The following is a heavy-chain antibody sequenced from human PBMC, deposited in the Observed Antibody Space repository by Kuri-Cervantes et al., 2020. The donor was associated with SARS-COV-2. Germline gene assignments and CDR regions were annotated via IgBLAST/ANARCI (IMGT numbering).Heavy chain of an antibody. D-gene: IGHD6-19*01. Sequence: ASVKVSCKASGYTFTSYYMHWVRQAPGQGLEWMGIINPSGGSTSYAQKFQGRVTMTRDTSISTAYMELRRLRSDDTAMYYCARVESNSGWDMISGPPGWFDFWGQGTLVTVSS. CDR1: GYTFTSYY. J-gene: IGHJ5*01. CDR3: ARVESNSGWDMISGPPGWFDF. CDR2: INPSGGST. V-gene: IGHV1-46*01.